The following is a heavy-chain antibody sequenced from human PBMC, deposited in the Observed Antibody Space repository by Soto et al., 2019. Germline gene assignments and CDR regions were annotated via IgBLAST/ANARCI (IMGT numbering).Heavy chain of an antibody. CDR2: MNPGSGDT. CDR3: ARMATFGSLNWFDP. V-gene: IGHV1-8*01. D-gene: IGHD3-16*01. CDR1: GYSFTNND. Sequence: ASVKVSCKASGYSFTNNDVSWVRQATGQGLEWMGWMNPGSGDTGYAQKFQGRVTMTRDISIATAYMELGSLRSDDTAIYYCARMATFGSLNWFDPWGQGTQVTVSS. J-gene: IGHJ5*02.